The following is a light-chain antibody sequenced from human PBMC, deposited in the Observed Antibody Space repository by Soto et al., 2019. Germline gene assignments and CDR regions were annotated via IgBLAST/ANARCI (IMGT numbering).Light chain of an antibody. CDR1: SSDVATYKY. CDR3: CSYAGSTTRVQ. CDR2: EVS. V-gene: IGLV2-14*01. Sequence: QSVLTQPASVSGSPGQSITISCTGTSSDVATYKYVSWYQQHPGKAPKLMIYEVSYRPSGVSDRFSGSKSGNTASLTISGLQAEDEADYYCCSYAGSTTRVQFGGGTKLTVL. J-gene: IGLJ2*01.